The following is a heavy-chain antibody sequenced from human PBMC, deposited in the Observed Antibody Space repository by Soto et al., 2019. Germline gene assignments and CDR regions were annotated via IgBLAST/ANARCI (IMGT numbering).Heavy chain of an antibody. CDR1: GGSFSGYY. Sequence: QVQLQQWGAGLLKPSETLSLTCAVYGGSFSGYYWSWIRQPPGKGLEWIGEINHSGSTNYNPSLKSPVTKSIDTSKNQFSLKLRAVTAADTAVYYCARGLRITVYYGSGGLDWFDPWGQGTLVTVSS. V-gene: IGHV4-34*01. CDR3: ARGLRITVYYGSGGLDWFDP. D-gene: IGHD3-10*01. J-gene: IGHJ5*02. CDR2: INHSGST.